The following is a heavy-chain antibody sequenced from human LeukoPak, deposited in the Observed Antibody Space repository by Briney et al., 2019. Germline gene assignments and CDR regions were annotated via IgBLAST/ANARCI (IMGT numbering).Heavy chain of an antibody. CDR1: GGSIGSFY. V-gene: IGHV4-59*01. D-gene: IGHD4-23*01. J-gene: IGHJ4*02. Sequence: SETLSLTCAVSGGSIGSFYWSWIRQPPGKGLEWIGYIYYSGGTDYNPSLKSRVTISMDMSKNQFSLKLRSVTAADTAVYYCVRGGNDYGYYFNYWGQGTLVTVSS. CDR3: VRGGNDYGYYFNY. CDR2: IYYSGGT.